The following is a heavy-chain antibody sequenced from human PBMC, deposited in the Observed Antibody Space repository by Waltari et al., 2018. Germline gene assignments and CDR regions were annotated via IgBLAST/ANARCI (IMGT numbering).Heavy chain of an antibody. CDR1: GYSISSGYY. J-gene: IGHJ6*03. CDR3: ARQSYYYYMDV. Sequence: QVQLQESGPGLVKPSATLSLTCTVSGYSISSGYYWGWIRQPPGKGLEWIGSIYHSGSTYYNPPLKSRVTISVDTSKNQFSLKLSSVTAADTAVYYCARQSYYYYMDVWGKGTTVTVSS. V-gene: IGHV4-38-2*02. CDR2: IYHSGST.